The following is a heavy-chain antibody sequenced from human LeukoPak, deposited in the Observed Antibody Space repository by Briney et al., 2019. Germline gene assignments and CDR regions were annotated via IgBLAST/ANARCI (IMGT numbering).Heavy chain of an antibody. V-gene: IGHV3-74*01. CDR3: ARAMPYYYDSSGYYPAFDI. J-gene: IGHJ3*02. CDR1: GFTFSSYW. Sequence: GGSLRLSCAASGFTFSSYWMHWVRQAPGKGLVWVSRINSDGSSTSYADSVKGRFTISRDNAKNTLYLQMNSLRAEDTAVYYCARAMPYYYDSSGYYPAFDIWGQGTMVTVSS. D-gene: IGHD3-22*01. CDR2: INSDGSST.